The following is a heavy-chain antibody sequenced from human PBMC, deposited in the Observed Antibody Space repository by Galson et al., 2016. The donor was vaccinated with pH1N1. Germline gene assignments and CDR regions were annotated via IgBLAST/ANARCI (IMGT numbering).Heavy chain of an antibody. V-gene: IGHV3-7*01. Sequence: SLRLSCAASGFSLSSFWMTWVRQAPEKGLEWVANINEDGSKIYYVDSVKGRFTISRDNAKNSLYLQMNSLGAEDTAVYYCARSIGNIGADWGQGTLVTVSS. CDR1: GFSLSSFW. CDR2: INEDGSKI. J-gene: IGHJ4*02. D-gene: IGHD2/OR15-2a*01. CDR3: ARSIGNIGAD.